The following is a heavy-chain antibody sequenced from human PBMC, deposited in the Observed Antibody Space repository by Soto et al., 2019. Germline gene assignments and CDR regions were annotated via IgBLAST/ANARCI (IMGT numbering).Heavy chain of an antibody. Sequence: SVKGSRKASGGTFSNYNISWGRQAPGQRVEWMGRIIPILGIANYAQKFQGRVTITADKSTSTAYMELSSLRSEDTAVYYCARGAAVAGMPDRYYYYYMDVWGKGTTVTVSS. V-gene: IGHV1-69*02. D-gene: IGHD6-19*01. J-gene: IGHJ6*03. CDR1: GGTFSNYN. CDR2: IIPILGIA. CDR3: ARGAAVAGMPDRYYYYYMDV.